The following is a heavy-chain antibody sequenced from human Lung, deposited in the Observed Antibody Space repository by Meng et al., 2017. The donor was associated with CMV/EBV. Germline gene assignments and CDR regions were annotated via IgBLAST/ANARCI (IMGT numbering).Heavy chain of an antibody. Sequence: GESLKISCAASEFTFRSYAMSWVRQAPGRGLAWVSAITGSGGSTYYADSVKGRFTVSRDNSKNTLYLQMNSLRAEDTAVYYCAKAFSASWYREYYDYWGQGTLVTVSS. D-gene: IGHD6-13*01. CDR3: AKAFSASWYREYYDY. V-gene: IGHV3-23*01. J-gene: IGHJ4*02. CDR2: ITGSGGST. CDR1: EFTFRSYA.